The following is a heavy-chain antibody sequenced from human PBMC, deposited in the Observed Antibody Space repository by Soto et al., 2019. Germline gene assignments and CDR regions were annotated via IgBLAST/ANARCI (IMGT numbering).Heavy chain of an antibody. J-gene: IGHJ4*02. Sequence: QVQLVESGGGVVQPGRSLRLSCAASGFTFSSYAMHWVRQAPGKGLEWVAVISYDGSNKYYADSVKGRFTISRDNSKNTLYLQMNSLRAEDTAVYYCARDLLVYGDYGGFDYWGQGTLFTVSS. D-gene: IGHD4-17*01. CDR1: GFTFSSYA. CDR3: ARDLLVYGDYGGFDY. V-gene: IGHV3-30-3*01. CDR2: ISYDGSNK.